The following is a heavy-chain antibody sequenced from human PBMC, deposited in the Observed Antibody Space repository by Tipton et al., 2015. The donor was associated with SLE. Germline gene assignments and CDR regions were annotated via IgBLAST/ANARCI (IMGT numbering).Heavy chain of an antibody. J-gene: IGHJ3*02. Sequence: TLSLTCTVSGGSISSSSYYWGWIRQPPGKGLEWIGSIYYSGSTYYNPSLKSRVTISADKSISTAYLQWSSLKASDTAMYYCARRVPIAVAGTDYDAFDIWGQGTMVTVSS. CDR1: GGSISSSSYY. D-gene: IGHD6-19*01. CDR2: IYYSGST. CDR3: ARRVPIAVAGTDYDAFDI. V-gene: IGHV4-39*07.